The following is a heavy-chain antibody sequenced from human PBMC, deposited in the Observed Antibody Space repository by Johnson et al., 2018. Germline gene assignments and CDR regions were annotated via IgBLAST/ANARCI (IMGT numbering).Heavy chain of an antibody. CDR3: ARAYGDHLDY. CDR1: GGSISSYY. Sequence: QVQLQESGPGLVKPSETLSLTCTVSGGSISSYYWSWIRQPPGKGLEWIGYIYYSGSTNYNPSLKSRVTISVDTSKNQFSLKLSSVTAADTAVYYCARAYGDHLDYWGQGTLVTVSS. J-gene: IGHJ4*02. D-gene: IGHD4-17*01. V-gene: IGHV4-59*01. CDR2: IYYSGST.